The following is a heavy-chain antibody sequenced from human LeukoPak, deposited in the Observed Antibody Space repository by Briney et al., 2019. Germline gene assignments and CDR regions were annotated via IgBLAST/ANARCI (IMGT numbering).Heavy chain of an antibody. CDR1: GFTFPGYF. CDR3: ARDEIQRTSYYYYYYMDV. D-gene: IGHD1-1*01. V-gene: IGHV1-2*02. CDR2: INPNSGGT. J-gene: IGHJ6*03. Sequence: ASVKVSYKASGFTFPGYFIHWMRQAPGQGLEWMGWINPNSGGTNYAQKFQGRVTMTRDTSISTAYMELSRLRSDDTAVYYCARDEIQRTSYYYYYYMDVWGKGTTVTVSS.